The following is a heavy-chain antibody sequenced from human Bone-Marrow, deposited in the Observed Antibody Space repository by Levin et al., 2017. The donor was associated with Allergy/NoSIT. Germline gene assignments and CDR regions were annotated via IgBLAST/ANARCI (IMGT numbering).Heavy chain of an antibody. CDR2: INPAGGST. CDR3: ATEKGERVKRLDC. V-gene: IGHV1-46*01. CDR1: GYTFTDYY. Sequence: ASVKVSCKASGYTFTDYYMHWIRQAPGQGLEWMGIINPAGGSTTYAPKFQGRITMTRDTSTSTVYMDLSSLRSEDTAVFYCATEKGERVKRLDCWGQGTLLTVSS. J-gene: IGHJ4*02. D-gene: IGHD1-26*01.